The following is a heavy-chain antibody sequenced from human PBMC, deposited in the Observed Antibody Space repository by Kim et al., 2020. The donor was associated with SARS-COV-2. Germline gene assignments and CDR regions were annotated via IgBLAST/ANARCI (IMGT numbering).Heavy chain of an antibody. J-gene: IGHJ5*02. V-gene: IGHV3-21*01. Sequence: GGSLRLSCAASGFTFSAYTINWVRQAPGKGLEWVSSISSSSSYIYYADSVKGRFTISRDNAKNSLYLQMNSLRAEDTAVYFCARESLVRGVSWFDPWGQG. CDR1: GFTFSAYT. CDR2: ISSSSSYI. CDR3: ARESLVRGVSWFDP. D-gene: IGHD3-10*02.